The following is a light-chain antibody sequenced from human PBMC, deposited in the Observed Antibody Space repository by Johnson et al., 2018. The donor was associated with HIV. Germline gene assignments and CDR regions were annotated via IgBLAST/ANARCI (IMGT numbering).Light chain of an antibody. Sequence: QLVLTQPPSVSAAPGQNVTISCSGSSSNIGNNYISWYQQIPGTAPKLLIYENDKRPSGIPDRFPGSRSGTSATLGITGLQTGDEANYYCATCDNSLRVFGTGTRVTVL. CDR1: SSNIGNNY. CDR3: ATCDNSLRV. J-gene: IGLJ1*01. CDR2: END. V-gene: IGLV1-51*02.